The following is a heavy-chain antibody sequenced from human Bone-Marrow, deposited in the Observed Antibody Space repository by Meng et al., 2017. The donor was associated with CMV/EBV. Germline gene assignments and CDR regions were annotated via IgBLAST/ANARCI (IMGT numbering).Heavy chain of an antibody. CDR1: GYTFTGYY. CDR2: INPNSGGT. V-gene: IGHV1-2*02. Sequence: ASVKVSCKASGYTFTGYYMHWVRQATGQGLEWMGWINPNSGGTNYAQKFQGRVTMTRDTSISTAYMELSRLRSDDTAVYYCARVRGYCSSTSCYTPLGYWGQGTLVTVSS. J-gene: IGHJ4*02. CDR3: ARVRGYCSSTSCYTPLGY. D-gene: IGHD2-2*02.